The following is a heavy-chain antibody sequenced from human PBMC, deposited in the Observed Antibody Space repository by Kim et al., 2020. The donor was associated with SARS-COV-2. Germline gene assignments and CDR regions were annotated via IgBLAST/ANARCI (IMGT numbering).Heavy chain of an antibody. D-gene: IGHD3-10*01. Sequence: SETLSLTCTVSGGSVTGGTYYWGWIRQPPGKGLEWIGSIFYSGTTYYNSSLQSRLMMSIDTSENLFSLQLKSVTAADTAVYYCARLGALGSSGINWFAPWGQGSLVTVSS. CDR3: ARLGALGSSGINWFAP. V-gene: IGHV4-39*01. J-gene: IGHJ5*02. CDR2: IFYSGTT. CDR1: GGSVTGGTYY.